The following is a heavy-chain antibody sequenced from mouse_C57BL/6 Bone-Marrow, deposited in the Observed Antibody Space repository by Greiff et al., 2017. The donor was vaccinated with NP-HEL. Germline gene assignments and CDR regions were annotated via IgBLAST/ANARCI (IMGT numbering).Heavy chain of an antibody. V-gene: IGHV1-61*01. D-gene: IGHD1-1*01. J-gene: IGHJ3*01. CDR1: GYTFTSYW. Sequence: QVQLQQPGAELVRPGSSVKLSCKASGYTFTSYWMDWVKQRPGQGLEWIGNIYPSDSETHYNQKFKDKATLTVDKSSSTAYMQLSSLTSEDSAVYYCARGPSYGAYWGQGTLVTVSA. CDR2: IYPSDSET. CDR3: ARGPSYGAY.